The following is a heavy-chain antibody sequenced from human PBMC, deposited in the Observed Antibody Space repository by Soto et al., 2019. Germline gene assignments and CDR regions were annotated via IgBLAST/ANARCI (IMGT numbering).Heavy chain of an antibody. CDR2: IYSSGST. D-gene: IGHD6-13*01. CDR1: GCSISSYY. J-gene: IGHJ5*02. CDR3: ARTLEAAGTENWFDP. Sequence: LSLTCSVSGCSISSYYWSLIRQPAGKGLEWIGRIYSSGSTKYNPSLKSRVIMSVDTSKNQFSLKLYSVTAADTAVYYCARTLEAAGTENWFDPWGQGTLVTV. V-gene: IGHV4-4*07.